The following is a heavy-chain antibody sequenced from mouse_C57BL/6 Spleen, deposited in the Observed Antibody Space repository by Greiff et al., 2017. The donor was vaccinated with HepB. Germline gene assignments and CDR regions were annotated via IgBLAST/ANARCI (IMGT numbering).Heavy chain of an antibody. V-gene: IGHV5-4*01. CDR1: GFTFSSYA. Sequence: DVKLVESGGGLVKPGGSLKLSCAASGFTFSSYAMSWVRQTPEKRLEWVATISDGGSYTYYPDNVKGRFTISRDNAKNNLYLQMSHLKSEDTAMYYCSRDLWSSCWCFDVWGTGTTVTVSS. CDR3: SRDLWSSCWCFDV. D-gene: IGHD1-1*02. CDR2: ISDGGSYT. J-gene: IGHJ1*03.